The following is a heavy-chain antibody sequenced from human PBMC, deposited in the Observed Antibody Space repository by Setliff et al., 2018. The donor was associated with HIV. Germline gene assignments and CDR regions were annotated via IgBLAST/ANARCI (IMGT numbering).Heavy chain of an antibody. Sequence: SETLSLTCSVSGGSISSSAYYWGWIRQPPGKGLEWIGDIFYTGSTYYNPSLKSRVAISIDTSENRFSLRLNSVTAADTGVYYCARRGRDGVLIVFATGFDPWGQGTLVTVSS. CDR3: ARRGRDGVLIVFATGFDP. J-gene: IGHJ5*02. CDR1: GGSISSSAYY. CDR2: IFYTGST. D-gene: IGHD2-8*01. V-gene: IGHV4-39*01.